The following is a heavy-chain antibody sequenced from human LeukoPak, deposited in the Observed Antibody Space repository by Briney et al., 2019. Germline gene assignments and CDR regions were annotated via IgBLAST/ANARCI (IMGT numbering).Heavy chain of an antibody. CDR2: ISSSSSTI. J-gene: IGHJ6*02. CDR1: GFTFSSYS. CDR3: ARIPNYYDSSGYPYYYGMDV. D-gene: IGHD3-22*01. V-gene: IGHV3-48*04. Sequence: PGGSLRLSCAASGFTFSSYSMNWVRQAPGKGLEWVSYISSSSSTIYYADSVKGRFTISRDNAKNSLYLQMNSLRAEDTAVYYCARIPNYYDSSGYPYYYGMDVWGQGTTVTVSS.